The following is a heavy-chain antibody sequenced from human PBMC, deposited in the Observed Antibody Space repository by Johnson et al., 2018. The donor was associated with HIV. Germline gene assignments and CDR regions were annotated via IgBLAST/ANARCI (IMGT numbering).Heavy chain of an antibody. D-gene: IGHD1-14*01. CDR2: IKSKTAGGAI. J-gene: IGHJ3*02. V-gene: IGHV3-15*01. CDR1: GFTFINAW. CDR3: ARDGMAATKANI. Sequence: VQLVESGGGLVKPGGSLRLSCAASGFTFINAWMTWVRQAPGKGLEWVGRIKSKTAGGAIDYAAPVKGNFIISRDDSKNTLYLQMNSLRAEDTAVYYCARDGMAATKANIWGQGTMVTVSS.